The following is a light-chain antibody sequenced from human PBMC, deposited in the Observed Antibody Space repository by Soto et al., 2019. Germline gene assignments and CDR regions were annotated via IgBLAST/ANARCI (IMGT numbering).Light chain of an antibody. CDR3: QQSYSTPPT. CDR1: QTINSY. V-gene: IGKV1-39*01. Sequence: DIQMTQSPSSLSASVGDRVTITCRASQTINSYLNWYQQKPGKAPNLLIHAASSVQSGVPSRFSGSGSGTDFTLTISSLQPEDFATYYCQQSYSTPPTFGQGTKLEIK. J-gene: IGKJ2*01. CDR2: AAS.